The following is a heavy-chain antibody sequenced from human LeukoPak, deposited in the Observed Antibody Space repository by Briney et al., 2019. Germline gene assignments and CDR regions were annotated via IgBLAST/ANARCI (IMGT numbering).Heavy chain of an antibody. CDR1: GYTFTGYY. V-gene: IGHV1-2*02. D-gene: IGHD3-22*01. J-gene: IGHJ4*02. CDR2: INPNSGGT. Sequence: ASVKVSCKASGYTFTGYYVHWVRQAPGQGLEWMGWINPNSGGTNYAQKFQGRVTMTRDTSISTAYMELSRLRSDDTAVYYCARDEGAPYYYDSTYDYWGQGTLVTVSS. CDR3: ARDEGAPYYYDSTYDY.